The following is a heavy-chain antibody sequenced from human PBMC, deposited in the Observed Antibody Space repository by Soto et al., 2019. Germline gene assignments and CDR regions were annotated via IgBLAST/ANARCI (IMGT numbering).Heavy chain of an antibody. CDR2: ISHSGRI. CDR3: ARVERGTATTVVDAFDI. Sequence: QVQLQQWGAGLLKPSETLSLTCAVYGGSVSGGSYYWSWIRQPPGKGLEWIAEISHSGRIHFNPSLKSRVTISVDTSKNQFSLKMSSVTAADTALYYCARVERGTATTVVDAFDIWGQGTMVTVSS. CDR1: GGSVSGGSYY. D-gene: IGHD1-1*01. J-gene: IGHJ3*02. V-gene: IGHV4-34*01.